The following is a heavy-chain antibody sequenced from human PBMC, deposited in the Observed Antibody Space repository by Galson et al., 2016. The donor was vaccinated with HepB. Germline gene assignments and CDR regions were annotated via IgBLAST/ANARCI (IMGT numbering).Heavy chain of an antibody. D-gene: IGHD3-22*01. Sequence: SLRLSCAASGFTFSNFAMTWVRQAPGKGLEWVSSITNGAASPFYADSVKGRFTISRDNSQNTVYLQMNSLRAEDTAIYYCAKDATIAITVVVVSSPDYWGQGARVTVSS. CDR1: GFTFSNFA. J-gene: IGHJ4*02. CDR2: ITNGAASP. V-gene: IGHV3-23*01. CDR3: AKDATIAITVVVVSSPDY.